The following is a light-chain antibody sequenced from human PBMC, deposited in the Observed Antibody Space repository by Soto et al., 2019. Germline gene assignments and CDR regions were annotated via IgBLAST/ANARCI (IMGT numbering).Light chain of an antibody. Sequence: DIQMTQSPSTLSASVGDRVTITCRASQTISTWLAWYQQKPGRAPKLLIYKASSLESGVPSRFSGSGSGTDFTLTISSLQPEDFATYYCQQSYSTLPWTFGRGTKV. J-gene: IGKJ1*01. V-gene: IGKV1-5*03. CDR2: KAS. CDR3: QQSYSTLPWT. CDR1: QTISTW.